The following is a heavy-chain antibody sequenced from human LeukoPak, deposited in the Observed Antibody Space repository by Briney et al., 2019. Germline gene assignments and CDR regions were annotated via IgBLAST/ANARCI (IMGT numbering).Heavy chain of an antibody. Sequence: PGGSLRLSCAASGFTFSDYYMSWIRQAPGKGLEWVSYISSSGSTIYYADSVKGRFTISRDNAKNSLYLQMNSLRAEDTAVYYCATRDLYYYDSSDYYPFGYWGQGTLVTVSS. J-gene: IGHJ4*02. CDR3: ATRDLYYYDSSDYYPFGY. CDR2: ISSSGSTI. V-gene: IGHV3-11*04. CDR1: GFTFSDYY. D-gene: IGHD3-22*01.